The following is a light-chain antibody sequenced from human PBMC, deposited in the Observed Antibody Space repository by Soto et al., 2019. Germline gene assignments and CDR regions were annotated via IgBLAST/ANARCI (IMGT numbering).Light chain of an antibody. J-gene: IGKJ2*01. V-gene: IGKV3-15*01. CDR3: QQYTNWPYT. Sequence: EIVMTQSPATLSVSPGERASLSCRASQSVGSNLAWYQQTAGQAPRLLIYGASTRATGITARFSGSGSGTEFTRTNSSLQSEDFAVYSCQQYTNWPYTFGQGTKLEIK. CDR2: GAS. CDR1: QSVGSN.